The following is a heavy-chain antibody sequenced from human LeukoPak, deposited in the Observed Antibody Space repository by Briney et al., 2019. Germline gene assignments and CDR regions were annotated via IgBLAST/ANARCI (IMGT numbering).Heavy chain of an antibody. D-gene: IGHD2-21*02. V-gene: IGHV1-46*01. CDR1: GYTFTSYY. CDR2: INPSGGST. CDR3: ARSRVTAMTFDY. Sequence: ASVKVSCKASGYTFTSYYMHWVRQAPGQGLEWMGIINPSGGSTSYAQKFQGRVTMTRDMSTSTVYMELSSLRSEDTAVYYCARSRVTAMTFDYWGQGTLVTVSS. J-gene: IGHJ4*02.